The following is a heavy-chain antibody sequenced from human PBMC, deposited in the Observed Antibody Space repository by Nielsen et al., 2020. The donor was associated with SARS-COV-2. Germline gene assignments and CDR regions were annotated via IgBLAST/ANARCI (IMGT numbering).Heavy chain of an antibody. Sequence: SETLSLTCAVYGGSFSGYYWSWIRQPPGKGLEWIGEINHSGSTNYNPSLKSRVTISVDKSKNQFSLKLSSVTAADTAVYYCARVATTHFDYWGQGTLVTVSS. CDR3: ARVATTHFDY. V-gene: IGHV4-34*01. D-gene: IGHD5-12*01. CDR1: GGSFSGYY. CDR2: INHSGST. J-gene: IGHJ4*02.